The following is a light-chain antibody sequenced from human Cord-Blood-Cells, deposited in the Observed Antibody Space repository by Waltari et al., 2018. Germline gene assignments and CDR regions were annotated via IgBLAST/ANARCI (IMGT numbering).Light chain of an antibody. V-gene: IGLV2-11*01. CDR1: SSDFGGYNY. CDR3: CSYAGSYTWV. J-gene: IGLJ3*02. Sequence: QSALTQPRSVSGSPGQSVTISCTGTSSDFGGYNYVIWYQQHPGKAPKLMISDVSKRPSGVPDRFSGSKSGNTASLTISGLQAEDEADYYCCSYAGSYTWVFGGGTKLTVL. CDR2: DVS.